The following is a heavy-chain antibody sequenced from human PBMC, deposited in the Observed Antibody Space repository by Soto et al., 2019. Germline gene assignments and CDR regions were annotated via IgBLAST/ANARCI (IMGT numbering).Heavy chain of an antibody. V-gene: IGHV4-4*02. CDR3: ARTRYSSSLYWGYYFDY. CDR2: IYHSGST. Sequence: QVQLQESGPGLVKPSGTLSLTCAVSSGSISSSNWWSWVRQPPGKGLGWIGEIYHSGSTNYNPSLKSRVTVAVDKSQHQFSLKLSSGTAADTAVYYCARTRYSSSLYWGYYFDYWGQGTLVTVSS. CDR1: SGSISSSNW. J-gene: IGHJ4*02. D-gene: IGHD6-13*01.